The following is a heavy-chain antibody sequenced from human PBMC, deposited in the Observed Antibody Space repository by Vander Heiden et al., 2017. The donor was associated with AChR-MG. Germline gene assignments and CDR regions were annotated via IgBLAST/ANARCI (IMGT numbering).Heavy chain of an antibody. J-gene: IGHJ4*02. Sequence: EVQLVESGGGLVQPGGSLRLSCAASGFTFSSYAMNWVRQAPGKGLEWVSYISSSGSTIYYADSVKGRFTISRDNAKNSLYLQMNSLRAEDTAVYYCARESQTGTTYWGQGTLVTVSS. CDR3: ARESQTGTTY. D-gene: IGHD1-7*01. V-gene: IGHV3-48*03. CDR2: ISSSGSTI. CDR1: GFTFSSYA.